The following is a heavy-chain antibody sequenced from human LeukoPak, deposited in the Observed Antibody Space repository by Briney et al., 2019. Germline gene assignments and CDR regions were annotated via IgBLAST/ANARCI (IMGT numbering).Heavy chain of an antibody. Sequence: RGSLRLSCAASVFSFSTYWMSWVRQAPGRGLEWLANINQDGSERYLVDSVKGRFTISRDNAKDSVYLQMKSLRAEDTAVYYCARAVAARSFYFDYWGQGTLVTVSS. CDR3: ARAVAARSFYFDY. D-gene: IGHD4-23*01. J-gene: IGHJ4*02. CDR2: INQDGSER. CDR1: VFSFSTYW. V-gene: IGHV3-7*01.